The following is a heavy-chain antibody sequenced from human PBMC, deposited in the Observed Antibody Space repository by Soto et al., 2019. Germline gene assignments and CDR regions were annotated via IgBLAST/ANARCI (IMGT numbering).Heavy chain of an antibody. CDR2: INPNSGGT. CDR3: ARDLVTYAYYYYYGMDV. J-gene: IGHJ6*02. V-gene: IGHV1-2*02. Sequence: ASVKVSCKASGYTFTGYYMHWVRQAPGQGLEWMGWINPNSGGTNYAQKFQGRVTMTRDTSISTAYMELSRLRSDDTAVYYCARDLVTYAYYYYYGMDVWGQGTTVTVSS. CDR1: GYTFTGYY. D-gene: IGHD4-4*01.